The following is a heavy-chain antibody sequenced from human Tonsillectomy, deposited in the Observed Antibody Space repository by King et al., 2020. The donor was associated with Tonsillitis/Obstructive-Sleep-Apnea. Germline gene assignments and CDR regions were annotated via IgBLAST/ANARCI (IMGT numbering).Heavy chain of an antibody. Sequence: QLVQSGAEVKKPGASVKVSCKASGYTFTGYYMHWVRQAPGQGLEWLGWINPNSCGTNYAMKFQGRVTIPRDTSISTAYMELSRLRSDDTAVYYCAILAYGTICVCYQRDFYYNVMQVWGQGTTVTVPS. D-gene: IGHD2-8*01. CDR2: INPNSCGT. J-gene: IGHJ6*02. CDR3: AILAYGTICVCYQRDFYYNVMQV. V-gene: IGHV1-2*02. CDR1: GYTFTGYY.